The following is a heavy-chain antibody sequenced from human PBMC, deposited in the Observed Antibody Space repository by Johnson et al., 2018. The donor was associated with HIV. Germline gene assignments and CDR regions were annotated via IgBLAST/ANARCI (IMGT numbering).Heavy chain of an antibody. V-gene: IGHV3-30*04. Sequence: QVQLVESGGGVVQPGRSLRLSCAVSGFTFSSYPMHWVRQAPGKGLEWVAVISYDGSNKYYADSVKGRFTISRDNSKNTLYLQMNSLRAEDTAVYYCAREVSILEGAFDIWCQGTMVTVSS. J-gene: IGHJ3*02. CDR1: GFTFSSYP. CDR2: ISYDGSNK. D-gene: IGHD1-1*01. CDR3: AREVSILEGAFDI.